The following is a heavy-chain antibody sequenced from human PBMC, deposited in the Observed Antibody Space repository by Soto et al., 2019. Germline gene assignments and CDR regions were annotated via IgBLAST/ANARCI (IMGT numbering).Heavy chain of an antibody. J-gene: IGHJ4*02. CDR1: GYTFTSYD. Sequence: QVQLVQSGAEVKKPGASVKVSCKASGYTFTSYDINWVRQATGQGLEWMGWMNPNSGNTGYAQKIQGRVTMTRNTSISAAYMETRSLRWEDTAVYYCARGELLWFGELLRWGQGTLVTVSS. V-gene: IGHV1-8*01. D-gene: IGHD3-10*01. CDR2: MNPNSGNT. CDR3: ARGELLWFGELLR.